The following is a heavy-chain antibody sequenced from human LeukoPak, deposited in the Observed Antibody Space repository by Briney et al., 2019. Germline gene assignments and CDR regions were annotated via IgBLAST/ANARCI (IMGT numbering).Heavy chain of an antibody. CDR3: TRGSSISAQGDT. V-gene: IGHV1-18*01. Sequence: GASVKVSCKASGYTFTSYGISWVRQAPGQGLEWMGWISAYKGNTNYAQKLQGRVTMTTDTSTSTADMELRSLTSDDTAVFYFTRGSSISAQGDTWGKGNLVSVSS. D-gene: IGHD3-16*01. CDR1: GYTFTSYG. CDR2: ISAYKGNT. J-gene: IGHJ4*02.